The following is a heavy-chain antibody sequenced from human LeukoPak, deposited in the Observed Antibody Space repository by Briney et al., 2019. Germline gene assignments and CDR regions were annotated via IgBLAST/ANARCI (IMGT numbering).Heavy chain of an antibody. V-gene: IGHV3-21*01. Sequence: PGGSLRLSCAASGFTFSSYSMNWVRQAPGKGLEWVSSISSSSSYIYYADSVKGRFTISRDNAKNSLYLQMNSLRAEDTAVYYCARDHQGYCNSTSCDYYYYYMDVWGKGTTDTVSS. D-gene: IGHD2-2*01. CDR2: ISSSSSYI. J-gene: IGHJ6*03. CDR1: GFTFSSYS. CDR3: ARDHQGYCNSTSCDYYYYYMDV.